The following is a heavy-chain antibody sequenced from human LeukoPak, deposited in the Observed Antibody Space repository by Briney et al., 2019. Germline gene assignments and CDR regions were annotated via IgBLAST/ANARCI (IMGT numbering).Heavy chain of an antibody. V-gene: IGHV3-48*01. CDR1: GFTFSSYS. Sequence: GGSLRLSCAASGFTFSSYSMSWVRQAPGKGLEWISYINTDSSAIYYADSVRGRFTISRDNAKNSLCLQINSLRAEDTAVYYCARELKAFDYWGQGTLVTVSS. J-gene: IGHJ4*02. CDR3: ARELKAFDY. CDR2: INTDSSAI.